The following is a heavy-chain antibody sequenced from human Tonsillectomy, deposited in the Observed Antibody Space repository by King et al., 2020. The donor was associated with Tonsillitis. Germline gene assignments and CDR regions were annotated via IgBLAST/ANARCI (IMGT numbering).Heavy chain of an antibody. CDR2: IYYSGST. D-gene: IGHD3-22*01. Sequence: QLQESGPGLVKPSETLSLTCTVSGGSISSYYWSWIRQPPGKGLEWIGYIYYSGSTNYNPSLKSRVTISVDTSKNQFSLKLSSVTAADTAVYYCARTYYYDSSGYYPFDYWGQGTLVTVSS. CDR1: GGSISSYY. V-gene: IGHV4-59*08. CDR3: ARTYYYDSSGYYPFDY. J-gene: IGHJ4*02.